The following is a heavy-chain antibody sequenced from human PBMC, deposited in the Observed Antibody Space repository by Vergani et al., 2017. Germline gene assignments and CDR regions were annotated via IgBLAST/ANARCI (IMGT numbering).Heavy chain of an antibody. Sequence: QVQLQQWGAGLLKPSETLSLTCAVYGGSFSGYYWSWIRQPPGKGLEWIGEINHSGSTNYNPSLKSRVTISVDTSKNQFSLKLSSVTAADTAVYYCARGINYSNYFLFDYWGQGTLVTVSS. CDR1: GGSFSGYY. D-gene: IGHD4-11*01. CDR3: ARGINYSNYFLFDY. V-gene: IGHV4-34*01. J-gene: IGHJ4*02. CDR2: INHSGST.